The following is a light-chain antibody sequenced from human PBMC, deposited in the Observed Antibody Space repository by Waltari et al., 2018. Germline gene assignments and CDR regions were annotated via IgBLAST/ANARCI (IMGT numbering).Light chain of an antibody. Sequence: SPELTQPPSVSVSPGQTARITCSGDALSSQYAYWYQQKAGQAPVAVICKDSERPSGIPERFSGSNSGTTVTLTISGVQAEDEADYYCQTTDSSGAWAFGGGTKLTVL. J-gene: IGLJ3*02. V-gene: IGLV3-25*03. CDR1: ALSSQY. CDR2: KDS. CDR3: QTTDSSGAWA.